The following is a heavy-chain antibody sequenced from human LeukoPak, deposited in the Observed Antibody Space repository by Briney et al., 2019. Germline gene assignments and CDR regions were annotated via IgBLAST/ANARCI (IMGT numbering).Heavy chain of an antibody. D-gene: IGHD3-22*01. J-gene: IGHJ4*02. V-gene: IGHV3-66*01. CDR2: IYSGGST. CDR3: ASGSYDSSGYPLGY. CDR1: GFTVSSNY. Sequence: AGGSLRLSCAASGFTVSSNYMSWVRQAPGKGLEWVSVIYSGGSTYYADSVKGRFTISRDNSKNTLYLQMNSLRAEDTAVYYCASGSYDSSGYPLGYWGQGTLVTVSS.